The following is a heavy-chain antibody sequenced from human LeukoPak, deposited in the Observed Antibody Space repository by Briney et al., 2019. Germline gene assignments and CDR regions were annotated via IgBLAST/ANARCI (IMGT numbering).Heavy chain of an antibody. CDR2: ISSSSSTI. J-gene: IGHJ4*02. CDR1: GFTFSSYS. CDR3: ARDGSSGWSPFVDY. Sequence: PGGSLRLSCAASGFTFSSYSMNWVRQAPGKGLEWVSYISSSSSTIYYADTVKGRFTISRDNAKNSLYLQMNSLRDEDTAVYYCARDGSSGWSPFVDYWGQGTLVTVSS. D-gene: IGHD6-19*01. V-gene: IGHV3-48*02.